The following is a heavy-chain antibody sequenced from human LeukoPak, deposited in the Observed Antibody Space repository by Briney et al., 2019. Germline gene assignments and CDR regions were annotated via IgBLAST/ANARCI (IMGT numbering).Heavy chain of an antibody. CDR3: ARDQTLTGTGSDY. CDR1: GFTFXXYW. V-gene: IGHV3-7*01. CDR2: IKQDGSEK. D-gene: IGHD3-9*01. Sequence: SGFTFXXYWMSWVRQAPGKGLEGVANIKQDGSEKYYVDSVKGRFTISRDNAKNSLYLQMNSLRAEDTAVYYCARDQTLTGTGSDYWGQGTLVTVSS. J-gene: IGHJ4*02.